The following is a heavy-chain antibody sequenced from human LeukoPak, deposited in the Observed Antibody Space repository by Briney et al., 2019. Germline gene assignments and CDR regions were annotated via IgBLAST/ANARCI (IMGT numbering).Heavy chain of an antibody. CDR1: GYTFTSYY. D-gene: IGHD1-26*01. CDR3: ASEKTRVGACDY. J-gene: IGHJ4*02. Sequence: ASVKVSCKASGYTFTSYYMHWVRQAPGQGLEWMGIINPSGGSTSYAQKFQGRVTMTRDMSTSTVYMELSSLRSEDTAVYYCASEKTRVGACDYWGQGTLVTVSS. CDR2: INPSGGST. V-gene: IGHV1-46*01.